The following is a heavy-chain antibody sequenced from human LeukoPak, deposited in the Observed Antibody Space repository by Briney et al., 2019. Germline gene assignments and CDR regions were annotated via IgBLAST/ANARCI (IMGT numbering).Heavy chain of an antibody. CDR2: FDPEDGET. J-gene: IGHJ4*02. V-gene: IGHV1-24*01. Sequence: ASVKVSCKVSGYTLTELSMHWVRQAPGKGLEWMGGFDPEDGETIYAQKFQGRVTITRDTSASTAYMELSSLRSEDTAVYYCARSGSSSWYFDYWGQGTLVTVSS. CDR1: GYTLTELS. D-gene: IGHD6-13*01. CDR3: ARSGSSSWYFDY.